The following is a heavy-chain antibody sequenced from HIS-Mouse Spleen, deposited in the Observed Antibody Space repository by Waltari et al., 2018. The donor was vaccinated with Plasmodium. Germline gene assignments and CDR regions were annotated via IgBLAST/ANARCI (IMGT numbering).Heavy chain of an antibody. CDR3: ARLLPWVHGHFDY. J-gene: IGHJ4*02. Sequence: QLVQSGAEGKRPGASVKVSCKASGYTFSSHGISCVRQAPGQGLEWMGWIRGYNGNTNYAQKVQGRVTMTTDTSTSTAYMELRSLRSDDKAVYYCARLLPWVHGHFDYWGQGTLVTVSS. CDR2: IRGYNGNT. CDR1: GYTFSSHG. D-gene: IGHD1-26*01. V-gene: IGHV1-18*01.